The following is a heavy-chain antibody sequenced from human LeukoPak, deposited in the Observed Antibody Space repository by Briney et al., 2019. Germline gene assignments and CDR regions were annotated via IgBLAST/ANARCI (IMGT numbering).Heavy chain of an antibody. J-gene: IGHJ5*02. CDR3: ARDTLESYGSGSYRWFDP. CDR1: GASISSSS. D-gene: IGHD3-10*01. Sequence: SETLSLTCTLSGASISSSSWSWLRQPPGRGGEWMGYIYYSGSTNYNPSLKSRVTISVDTSKNQFSLKLSSVTAADTAVYYCARDTLESYGSGSYRWFDPWGQGTLVTVSS. V-gene: IGHV4-59*01. CDR2: IYYSGST.